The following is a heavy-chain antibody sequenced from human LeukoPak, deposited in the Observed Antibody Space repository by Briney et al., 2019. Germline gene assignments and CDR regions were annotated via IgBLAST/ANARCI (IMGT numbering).Heavy chain of an antibody. D-gene: IGHD6-13*01. CDR1: GFTVTTNY. CDR2: ISGGGDK. V-gene: IGHV3-66*01. CDR3: TRAGLGAAADV. J-gene: IGHJ4*02. Sequence: GSLRLSCAGSGFTVTTNYMSWVRQAPGKGLEWVSLISGGGDKHYADSVKGRFTISRDNSKNTLYLQMNSLRAEDTAIYYCTRAGLGAAADVWGQGTLVTVSS.